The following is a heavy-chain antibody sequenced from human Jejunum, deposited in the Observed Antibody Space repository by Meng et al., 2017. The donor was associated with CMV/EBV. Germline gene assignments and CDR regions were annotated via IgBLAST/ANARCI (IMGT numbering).Heavy chain of an antibody. CDR3: ARDAVVRGVFQYYFDY. CDR2: ISSGGGGTI. Sequence: FGSFEMNWVRQPPGKGLEWVSHISSGGGGTIYYTDSVKGRFTISRDNAKNSLYLQMNSLRVEDTAVYYCARDAVVRGVFQYYFDYWGQGTRVTVSS. CDR1: FGSFE. J-gene: IGHJ4*02. D-gene: IGHD3-10*01. V-gene: IGHV3-48*03.